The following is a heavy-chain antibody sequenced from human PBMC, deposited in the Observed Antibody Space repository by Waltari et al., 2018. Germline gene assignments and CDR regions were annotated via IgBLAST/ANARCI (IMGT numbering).Heavy chain of an antibody. J-gene: IGHJ5*02. CDR1: GFDFSSSC. V-gene: IGHV3-74*01. CDR2: INGDGFST. Sequence: EVQLVESGGGLVQPGGSLRLSCAASGFDFSSSCMNWVRQAPGKGLVWVSRINGDGFSTSYADSVKGRFTISRDNLKNTLYLQMNSLGAEDTAVYYCTRFHLSVEPSWGQGTLVTVSS. D-gene: IGHD1-1*01. CDR3: TRFHLSVEPS.